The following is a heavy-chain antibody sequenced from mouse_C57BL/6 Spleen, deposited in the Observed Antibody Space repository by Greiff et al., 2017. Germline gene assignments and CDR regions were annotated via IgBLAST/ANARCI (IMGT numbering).Heavy chain of an antibody. D-gene: IGHD1-1*01. CDR1: GYAFSSSW. CDR3: ARRDYYGSSYAMDY. V-gene: IGHV1-82*01. Sequence: VKVVESGPELVKPGASVKISCKASGYAFSSSWMNWVKQRPGKGLEWIGRIYPGDGDTNYNGKFKGKATLTADKSSSTAYMQLSSLTSEDSAVYFCARRDYYGSSYAMDYWGQGTSVTVSS. J-gene: IGHJ4*01. CDR2: IYPGDGDT.